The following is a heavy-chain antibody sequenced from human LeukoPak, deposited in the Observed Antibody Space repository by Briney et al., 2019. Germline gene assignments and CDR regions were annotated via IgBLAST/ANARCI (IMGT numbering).Heavy chain of an antibody. CDR3: ASYLTAIPSGMDV. D-gene: IGHD2/OR15-2a*01. V-gene: IGHV3-74*01. J-gene: IGHJ6*02. CDR1: GFTFSRYW. CDR2: ISTDGSST. Sequence: GGSLRLSCAASGFTFSRYWMHWLRQAPGKGLVWVSRISTDGSSTSYADSVKGRFTISRDNGKNTLYLQMNSLRAEDTAVYYCASYLTAIPSGMDVWGQGTTVTVSS.